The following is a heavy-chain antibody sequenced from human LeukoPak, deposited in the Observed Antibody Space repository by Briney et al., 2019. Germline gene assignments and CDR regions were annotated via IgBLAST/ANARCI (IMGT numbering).Heavy chain of an antibody. Sequence: GASVKVSCKASGGTFSSYAISWVRQALGQGLEWMGRIIPILGIANYAQKFQGRVTITADKSTSTAYMELSSLRSEDTAVYYCAGLVVVAATNWFDPWGQGTLVTVSS. D-gene: IGHD2-15*01. CDR3: AGLVVVAATNWFDP. V-gene: IGHV1-69*04. J-gene: IGHJ5*02. CDR1: GGTFSSYA. CDR2: IIPILGIA.